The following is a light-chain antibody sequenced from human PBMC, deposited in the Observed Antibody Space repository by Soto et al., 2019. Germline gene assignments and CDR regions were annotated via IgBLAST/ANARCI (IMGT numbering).Light chain of an antibody. CDR1: QSVSSN. CDR2: GAS. V-gene: IGKV3-15*01. CDR3: QQYGNSLSWT. J-gene: IGKJ5*01. Sequence: EIVMTQSPATLSVSPGERATLSCRASQSVSSNLAWYQQKPGQAPRLLIYGASTRATGIPARFSGSGSGTEFTLTISRLEPEDFAVYYCQQYGNSLSWTFGQGTRLEIK.